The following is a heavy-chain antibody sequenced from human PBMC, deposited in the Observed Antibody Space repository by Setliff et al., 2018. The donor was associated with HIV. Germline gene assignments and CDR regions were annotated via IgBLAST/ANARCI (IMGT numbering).Heavy chain of an antibody. J-gene: IGHJ6*03. CDR2: ISSSDTTI. CDR1: GFTFSSYS. Sequence: LRLSCAASGFTFSSYSMNWVHQTPGKGLEWVSYISSSDTTIYYADSVKGRFTISRDNAKNSLYLQMSSLRAEDTAVYYCARDSSRGYLDWLSLKYYYSYYIDVWGKGTTVTVSS. CDR3: ARDSSRGYLDWLSLKYYYSYYIDV. V-gene: IGHV3-48*01. D-gene: IGHD3-9*01.